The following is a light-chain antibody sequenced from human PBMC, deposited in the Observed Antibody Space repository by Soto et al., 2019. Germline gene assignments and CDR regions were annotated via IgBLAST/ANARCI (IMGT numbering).Light chain of an antibody. Sequence: QSALTQPRSVSGSPGQSVTISCTGTSSDVGGYNYVSWYQQHPGKAPKLMIYDVSKRPSGVPDRFSGSKSGNTASLTISGLQAEDEADYYCCSHAGSYVWVFGGGTKLTVL. CDR2: DVS. J-gene: IGLJ3*02. CDR1: SSDVGGYNY. V-gene: IGLV2-11*01. CDR3: CSHAGSYVWV.